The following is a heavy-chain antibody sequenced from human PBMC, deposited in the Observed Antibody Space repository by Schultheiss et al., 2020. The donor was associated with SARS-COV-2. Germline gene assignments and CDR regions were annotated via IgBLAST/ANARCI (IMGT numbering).Heavy chain of an antibody. CDR2: ISSSSSYI. CDR3: ARGYSSSWYYFDY. V-gene: IGHV3-21*01. J-gene: IGHJ4*02. CDR1: GFSFSGYS. D-gene: IGHD6-13*01. Sequence: GGSLRLSCAASGFSFSGYSLNWVRQTPGKGLEWVSSISSSSSYIYYADSVKGRFTISRDNAKNSLYLQMNSLRAEDTAVYYCARGYSSSWYYFDYWGQGTLVTVSS.